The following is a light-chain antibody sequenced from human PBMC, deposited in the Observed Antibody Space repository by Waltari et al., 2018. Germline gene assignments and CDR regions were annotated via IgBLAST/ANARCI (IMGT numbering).Light chain of an antibody. J-gene: IGKJ1*01. CDR1: QTIGLS. V-gene: IGKV3-15*01. CDR2: HAS. CDR3: QQYNNWPPGT. Sequence: VVTQTPATLSVSPGERAPLPCRTSQTIGLSLAWYQQKPGQAPRLLIYHASTRATGIPARFSGSGSESEFTLTISSLQSEDVAVYYCQQYNNWPPGTFGQGTRVEI.